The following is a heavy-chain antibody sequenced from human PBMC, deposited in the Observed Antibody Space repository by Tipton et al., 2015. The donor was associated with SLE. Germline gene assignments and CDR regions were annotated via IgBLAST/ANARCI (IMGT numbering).Heavy chain of an antibody. CDR3: ARDQDNWSPALFDN. CDR1: GGSISSYY. V-gene: IGHV4-4*07. Sequence: GLVKPSETLSLTCTVSGGSISSYYWSWIRQPAGKGLEWIGRIYTSGSTNYNPSLKSRVTMSVDTSKNQFSLKLSSVTAADTAVYYCARDQDNWSPALFDNWGQGTMVTVSS. CDR2: IYTSGST. J-gene: IGHJ3*02. D-gene: IGHD1-20*01.